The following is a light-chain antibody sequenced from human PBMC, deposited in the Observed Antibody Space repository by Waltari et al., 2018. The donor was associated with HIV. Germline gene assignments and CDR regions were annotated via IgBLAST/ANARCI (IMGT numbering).Light chain of an antibody. CDR1: SSNIGAGYD. Sequence: QSVLTQPPSASGAPGQRVTNSCTGSSSNIGAGYDVHWYQQLPGKAPKLLIYGNPNRPSGVPDRFSVSKSGPSPSLAITWLQAEDEADYYCQSYDSSLTGSVFGGGTKLTVL. CDR3: QSYDSSLTGSV. V-gene: IGLV1-40*01. J-gene: IGLJ2*01. CDR2: GNP.